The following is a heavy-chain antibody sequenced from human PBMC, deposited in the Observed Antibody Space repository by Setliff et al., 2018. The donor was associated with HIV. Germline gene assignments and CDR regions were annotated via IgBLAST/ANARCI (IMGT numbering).Heavy chain of an antibody. CDR3: ARNFGLRPSGKYYYYYGMDI. CDR1: GYTFTGHY. CDR2: VNPNSGDA. Sequence: APVKFSCKASGYTFTGHYLHWVRQAPGQGLEWLGWVNPNSGDAIYAQNFQGRVTMTRDTSINAAYMGLRGLRSDDTAVYYCARNFGLRPSGKYYYYYGMDIWGQGTTVTVSS. D-gene: IGHD3-10*01. V-gene: IGHV1-2*02. J-gene: IGHJ6*02.